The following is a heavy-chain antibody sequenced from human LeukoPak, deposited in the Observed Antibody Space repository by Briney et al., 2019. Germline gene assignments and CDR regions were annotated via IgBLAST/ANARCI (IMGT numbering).Heavy chain of an antibody. V-gene: IGHV4-4*07. J-gene: IGHJ4*02. CDR2: IYTSGST. CDR1: GGSISSYY. Sequence: SETLSLTCTVSGGSISSYYWSWIRQPAGKGLEWIGRIYTSGSTNYNPSLKSRVTMSVDTSKNQFSLKLSSVIAADTAVYYCARGPYYYDSSGNYFDYWGQGTLVTVSS. D-gene: IGHD3-22*01. CDR3: ARGPYYYDSSGNYFDY.